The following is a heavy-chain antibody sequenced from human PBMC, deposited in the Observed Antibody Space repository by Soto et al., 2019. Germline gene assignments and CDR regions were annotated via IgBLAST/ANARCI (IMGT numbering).Heavy chain of an antibody. V-gene: IGHV1-2*02. CDR1: GYTFTGYY. Sequence: ASVKVSCKASGYTFTGYYMHWVRQAPGQGLEWMGWINPNSGGTNYAQKFQGRVTMTRDTSISTAYMELSRLRSDDTAVYYCARDLTYYYDSSGVLGYWGQGTLVTVSS. CDR3: ARDLTYYYDSSGVLGY. D-gene: IGHD3-22*01. J-gene: IGHJ4*02. CDR2: INPNSGGT.